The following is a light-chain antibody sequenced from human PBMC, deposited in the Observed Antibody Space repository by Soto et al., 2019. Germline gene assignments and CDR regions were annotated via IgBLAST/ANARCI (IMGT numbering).Light chain of an antibody. CDR1: QSVNNY. CDR3: QQRGNWPWLT. CDR2: DAS. J-gene: IGKJ4*01. Sequence: EIVLKQSPGTLSLSTGERATLSCRASQSVNNYLAWYQQKPGQAPRLLIYDASNRATGIPARFSGSGSGTDFTLTISSLEPEDFAVYYCQQRGNWPWLTFGGGTRVEIK. V-gene: IGKV3-11*01.